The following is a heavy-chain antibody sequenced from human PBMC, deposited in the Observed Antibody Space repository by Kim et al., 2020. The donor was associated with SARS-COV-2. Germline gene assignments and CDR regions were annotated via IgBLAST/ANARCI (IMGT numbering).Heavy chain of an antibody. D-gene: IGHD1-26*01. CDR2: ISGDGGST. Sequence: GGSLRLSCAASGFTFDDYAMHWVRQAPGKGLEWVSLISGDGGSTYYADSVKGRFTISRDNSKNSLYLQMNSLRTEDTALYYCAKSGGFLAPEAKSDAFDIWGQGTMVTVSS. CDR3: AKSGGFLAPEAKSDAFDI. V-gene: IGHV3-43*02. CDR1: GFTFDDYA. J-gene: IGHJ3*02.